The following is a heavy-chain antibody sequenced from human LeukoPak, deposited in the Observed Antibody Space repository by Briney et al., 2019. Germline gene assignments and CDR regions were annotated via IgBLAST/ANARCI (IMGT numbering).Heavy chain of an antibody. V-gene: IGHV3-21*01. D-gene: IGHD3-9*01. CDR3: ARVGDRPYYDILTGYYPN. J-gene: IGHJ4*02. Sequence: GGSLRLSCAASGFTFSSYSMNWVRQAPGKGLEWVSSISSSSSYIYYADSVKGRFTISRDNAKNSLYLQVNSLRAEDTAVYYCARVGDRPYYDILTGYYPNWGQGTLVTVSS. CDR2: ISSSSSYI. CDR1: GFTFSSYS.